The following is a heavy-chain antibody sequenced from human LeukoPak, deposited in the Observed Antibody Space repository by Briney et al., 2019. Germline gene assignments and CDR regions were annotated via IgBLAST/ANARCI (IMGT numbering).Heavy chain of an antibody. CDR1: GYTLSDLS. V-gene: IGHV1-24*01. CDR2: FALEDGEK. Sequence: ASVKVSCKVSGYTLSDLSMHWVRQAPGKGLEWMGSFALEDGEKVYAQKFQGRVTMTEDTSTDTAYMELSSLRSDDTAVYYCARVKSITMIVVVTGAFDIWGQGTMVTVSS. J-gene: IGHJ3*02. D-gene: IGHD3-22*01. CDR3: ARVKSITMIVVVTGAFDI.